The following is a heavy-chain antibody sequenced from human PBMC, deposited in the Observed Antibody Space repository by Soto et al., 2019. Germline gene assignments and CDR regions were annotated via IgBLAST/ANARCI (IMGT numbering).Heavy chain of an antibody. D-gene: IGHD3-16*01. CDR2: IWYDGSNK. J-gene: IGHJ4*02. CDR1: GFTFSSYG. CDR3: GGEGGGVGDFDY. V-gene: IGHV3-33*01. Sequence: QVQLVESGGGVVQPGRSLRLSCAASGFTFSSYGMHWVRQAPGKGLEWVAVIWYDGSNKYYADSVKGRFTISRDNSKNTLYLKRNGLGAEDRVVYYCGGEGGGVGDFDYWGQGTLVTVSS.